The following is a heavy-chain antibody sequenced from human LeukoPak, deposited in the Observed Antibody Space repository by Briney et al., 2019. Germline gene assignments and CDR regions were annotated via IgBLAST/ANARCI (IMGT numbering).Heavy chain of an antibody. CDR1: GFSFSNYV. CDR3: AKDFRSSSGDV. V-gene: IGHV3-30*18. J-gene: IGHJ6*04. CDR2: ISYDGSNK. Sequence: GGSLRLSCAASGFSFSNYVMHWVRQAPGKGLEWVAVISYDGSNKYYADSVKGRFTISRDNSKNTLYLQMNSLRAEDTAVYYCAKDFRSSSGDVWGKGTTVTVSS. D-gene: IGHD6-6*01.